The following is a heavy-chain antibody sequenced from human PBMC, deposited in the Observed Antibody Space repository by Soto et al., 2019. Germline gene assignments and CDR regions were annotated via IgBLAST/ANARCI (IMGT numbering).Heavy chain of an antibody. V-gene: IGHV1-8*01. J-gene: IGHJ6*03. CDR1: GYTFTSYD. Sequence: ASVKVSCKASGYTFTSYDINWVRQATGQGLEGMGWMNPNSGNTGYAQKFQGRVTMTRNTSISTAYMELSSLRSEDTAVYYCASQSGSTGTTGNYYYYMDVWGKGTTVTVSS. D-gene: IGHD1-7*01. CDR2: MNPNSGNT. CDR3: ASQSGSTGTTGNYYYYMDV.